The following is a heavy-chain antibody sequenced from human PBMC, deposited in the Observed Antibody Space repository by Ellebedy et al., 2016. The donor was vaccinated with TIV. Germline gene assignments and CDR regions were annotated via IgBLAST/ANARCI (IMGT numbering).Heavy chain of an antibody. J-gene: IGHJ6*02. CDR2: ISGSSLSI. Sequence: GGSLRLSXAASGFTFNSYSMNWVRQAPGKGLEWVSYISGSSLSIYYADSVKGRSTISRDNAKNSLYLQMHSLRDEDTAVYYCARCRAAAYYYGLDVWGQGTTVTVSS. V-gene: IGHV3-48*02. D-gene: IGHD2-15*01. CDR3: ARCRAAAYYYGLDV. CDR1: GFTFNSYS.